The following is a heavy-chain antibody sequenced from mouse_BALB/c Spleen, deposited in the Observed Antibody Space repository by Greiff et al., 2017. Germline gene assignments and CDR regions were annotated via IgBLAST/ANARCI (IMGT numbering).Heavy chain of an antibody. D-gene: IGHD1-1*01. CDR2: INPSTGYT. J-gene: IGHJ3*01. CDR1: GYTFTSYW. V-gene: IGHV1-7*01. Sequence: VQLQQSGAELAKPGASVKMSCKASGYTFTSYWMHWVKQRPGQGLEWIGYINPSTGYTEYNQKFKDKATLTADKSSSTAYMQLSSLTSEDSAVYYCARSKLPAWFAYWGQGTLVTVSA. CDR3: ARSKLPAWFAY.